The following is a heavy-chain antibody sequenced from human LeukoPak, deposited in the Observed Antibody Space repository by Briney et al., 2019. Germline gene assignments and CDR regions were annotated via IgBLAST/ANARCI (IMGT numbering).Heavy chain of an antibody. CDR1: GFTFSGSA. V-gene: IGHV3-73*01. CDR2: IRSKANSYAT. CDR3: TRLGYDRDYFDY. J-gene: IGHJ4*02. Sequence: GGSLRLSCAASGFTFSGSAMHWVRQASGKGLEWVGRIRSKANSYATAYAASVKGRFTISRDDSKNTAYLEMNSLKTEDTAVYYCTRLGYDRDYFDYWGQGTLVTVSS. D-gene: IGHD3-16*01.